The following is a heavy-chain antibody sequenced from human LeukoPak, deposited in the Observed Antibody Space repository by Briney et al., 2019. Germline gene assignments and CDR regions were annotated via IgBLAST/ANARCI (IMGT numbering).Heavy chain of an antibody. CDR1: GYTFTGYY. V-gene: IGHV1-2*02. Sequence: ASVKVSCKASGYTFTGYYMHWVRQAPGQGLEWMGWINPNSGGTNYAQKFQGRVTMTRDTSISTAYMELSRLRSDDTAVYYCARDPYGGTYFDYWGRGTLVTVSS. J-gene: IGHJ4*02. CDR2: INPNSGGT. CDR3: ARDPYGGTYFDY. D-gene: IGHD2-21*01.